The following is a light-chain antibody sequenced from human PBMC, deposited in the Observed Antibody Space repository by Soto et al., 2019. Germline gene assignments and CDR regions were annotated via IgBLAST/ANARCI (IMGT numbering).Light chain of an antibody. J-gene: IGLJ2*01. V-gene: IGLV1-40*01. CDR1: SSNIGAGYD. Sequence: QAVVTQPPSVSGAPGQRVTISCTGGSSNIGAGYDVHWYQQLPRTAPKLLIYGNSNRPSGVPDRFSGSKSGTSASLAITGLQAEDEADYYCQSYDSSLSGSVFGGGTKLTVL. CDR2: GNS. CDR3: QSYDSSLSGSV.